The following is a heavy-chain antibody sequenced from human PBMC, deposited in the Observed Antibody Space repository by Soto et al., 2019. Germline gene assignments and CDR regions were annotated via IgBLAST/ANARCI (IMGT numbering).Heavy chain of an antibody. D-gene: IGHD1-26*01. V-gene: IGHV3-23*01. J-gene: IGHJ4*02. CDR2: ISGSGGST. CDR1: GFTFSSYA. Sequence: EVQLLESGGGLVQPGGSLRLSCAASGFTFSSYAMSWVRQAPGKGLERVSAISGSGGSTYYADSVKGRFTISRDNSKNTLTLQMNSLRAEDTAVYYCATPDEEEVGATTLLDYWGQGTLVTVSS. CDR3: ATPDEEEVGATTLLDY.